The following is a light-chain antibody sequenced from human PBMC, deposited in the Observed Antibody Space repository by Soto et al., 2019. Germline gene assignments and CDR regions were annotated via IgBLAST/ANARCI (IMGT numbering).Light chain of an antibody. V-gene: IGKV3-11*01. Sequence: EIVLTQSPATLSLSPGERATLSCRASQSVGSFLAWYHQKPGQAPRLLIYDASNRATGIPARFSGSGSGTDFTLTISSLEPEDFAVYYCQLRNNWSWTFGQGTKVEI. CDR2: DAS. CDR3: QLRNNWSWT. CDR1: QSVGSF. J-gene: IGKJ1*01.